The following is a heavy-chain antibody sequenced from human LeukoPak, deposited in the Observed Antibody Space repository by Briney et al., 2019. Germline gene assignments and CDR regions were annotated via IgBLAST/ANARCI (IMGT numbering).Heavy chain of an antibody. CDR2: IYTSGST. CDR3: ARQAAAGYNWFDP. Sequence: SETLSLTCTVSGGSFINYYWTWIRQPAGKGLEWIGRIYTSGSTNYNPSLTGRVTMSVDTSKNQFSLRLSSVTAADTAVYYCARQAAAGYNWFDPWGQGTLVTVSS. CDR1: GGSFINYY. V-gene: IGHV4-4*07. J-gene: IGHJ5*02. D-gene: IGHD6-13*01.